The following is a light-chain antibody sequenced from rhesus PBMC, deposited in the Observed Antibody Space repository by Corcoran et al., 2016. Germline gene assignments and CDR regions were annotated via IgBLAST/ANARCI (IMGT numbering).Light chain of an antibody. CDR3: LQHNSYPPA. CDR2: AAS. Sequence: DIQMTQSPSSLSASVGDTVTITCRASQGISSYLSWFQQKPGKAPKLLIYAASTLESGVPSRFSGRGSGTGVTLPIRSLQPEDFAAYYCLQHNSYPPAFGGGSKVEIK. V-gene: IGKV1-28*01. CDR1: QGISSY. J-gene: IGKJ4*01.